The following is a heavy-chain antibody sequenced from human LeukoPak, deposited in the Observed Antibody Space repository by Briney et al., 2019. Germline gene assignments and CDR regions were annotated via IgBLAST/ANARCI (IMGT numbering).Heavy chain of an antibody. J-gene: IGHJ4*02. CDR3: AKVSLAYCGGDCYSGFDY. CDR2: ISWDGGST. D-gene: IGHD2-21*02. Sequence: GGSLRLSCAASGFTVSSNYMSWVRQAPGKGLEWVSLISWDGGSTYYADSVKGRFTISRDNSKNSLYLQMNSLRTEDTALYYCAKVSLAYCGGDCYSGFDYWGQGTLVTVSS. V-gene: IGHV3-43*01. CDR1: GFTVSSNY.